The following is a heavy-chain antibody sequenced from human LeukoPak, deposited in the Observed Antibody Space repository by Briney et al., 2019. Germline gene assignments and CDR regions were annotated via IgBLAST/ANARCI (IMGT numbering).Heavy chain of an antibody. V-gene: IGHV1-2*02. CDR2: INPNSGGT. D-gene: IGHD2-15*01. Sequence: ASVKVSCKASGYTFTGYYMRWVRQAPGQGLEWMGWINPNSGGTNYAQKFQGRVTMTRDTSISTAYMELSRLRSDDTAVYYCARAWSVGSQFDYWGQGTLVTVSS. CDR3: ARAWSVGSQFDY. J-gene: IGHJ4*02. CDR1: GYTFTGYY.